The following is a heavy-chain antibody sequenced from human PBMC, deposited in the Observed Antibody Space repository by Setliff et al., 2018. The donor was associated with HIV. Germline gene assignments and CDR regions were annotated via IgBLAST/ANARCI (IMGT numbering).Heavy chain of an antibody. CDR2: INHSGSI. CDR3: ARGHEWLRN. J-gene: IGHJ4*02. D-gene: IGHD5-12*01. CDR1: GGSFSGYY. Sequence: PSETLSLTCAVYGGSFSGYYWSWIRQSPGKGLEWIGEINHSGSINYNPSLKSRVTLSLDASKNQISLELRSVIAADTAMYYCARGHEWLRNWGQGTLVTVSS. V-gene: IGHV4-34*01.